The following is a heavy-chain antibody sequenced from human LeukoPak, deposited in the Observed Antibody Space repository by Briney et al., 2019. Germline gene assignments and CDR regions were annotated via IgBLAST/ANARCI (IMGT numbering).Heavy chain of an antibody. CDR3: ARGLGVTAFDY. D-gene: IGHD3-10*01. V-gene: IGHV4-39*01. J-gene: IGHJ4*02. Sequence: LETLSLTCTVSGGSISSSTYYWVWIRQPPGKGLEWIGTIYYSGSTYSGSTYYNPSLKSRVTISVDTSKKQFSLRVSSVTAADTAVYYCARGLGVTAFDYWGQGTLVTVSS. CDR1: GGSISSSTYY. CDR2: IYYSGSTYSGST.